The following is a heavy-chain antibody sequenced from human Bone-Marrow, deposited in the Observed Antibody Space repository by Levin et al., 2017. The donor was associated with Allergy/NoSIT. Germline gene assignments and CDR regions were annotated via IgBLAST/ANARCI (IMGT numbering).Heavy chain of an antibody. D-gene: IGHD4-17*01. CDR3: ARHPYGDYGSPHFDY. J-gene: IGHJ4*02. V-gene: IGHV4-59*08. CDR1: GASISNYY. CDR2: IYYSGST. Sequence: PSETLSLTCTVSGASISNYYWSWIRQPPGMALEWIAYIYYSGSTSYNPSLKSRVTISVDTSNNHFSLKLKSVTAADTAVYYCARHPYGDYGSPHFDYWGQGALVTVSS.